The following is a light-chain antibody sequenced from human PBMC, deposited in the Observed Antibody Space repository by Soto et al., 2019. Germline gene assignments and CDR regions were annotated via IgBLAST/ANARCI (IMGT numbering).Light chain of an antibody. CDR1: QGISSY. CDR3: QQLSTYPLT. J-gene: IGKJ4*01. Sequence: IQLTQSPSSLSASIGDRVTISCRASQGISSYLAWYQQEPGKAPKLLIYGASTVRSGVPSRFSGSGSGTDFTLTITNLQPEDSATYFCQQLSTYPLTFGGGTKVEIK. V-gene: IGKV1-9*01. CDR2: GAS.